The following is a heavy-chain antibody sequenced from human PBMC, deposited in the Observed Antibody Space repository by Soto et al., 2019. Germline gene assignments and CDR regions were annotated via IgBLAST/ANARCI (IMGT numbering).Heavy chain of an antibody. CDR1: GFIFSVYS. CDR3: VRGGGGGLFEH. Sequence: GGSLRLSCAASGFIFSVYSMNWVRQAPGKGLEWVSSISSSSSYTYYADSVKGRFTISRDNTKSSLFLQMNSLGVEDTAVYYCVRGGGGGLFEHWGQGVLVTVSS. CDR2: ISSSSSYT. J-gene: IGHJ4*02. D-gene: IGHD2-21*01. V-gene: IGHV3-21*06.